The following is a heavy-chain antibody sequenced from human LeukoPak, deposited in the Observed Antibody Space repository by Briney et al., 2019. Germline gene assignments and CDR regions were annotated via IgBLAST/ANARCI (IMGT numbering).Heavy chain of an antibody. D-gene: IGHD3-16*01. V-gene: IGHV4-59*01. CDR3: ARERELGGFFDY. CDR2: IYYSGST. J-gene: IGHJ4*02. Sequence: SETLSLTCTVSAGSISTYYWSWIRQPPGKGLECLGYIYYSGSTNYNPSLESRVTMSVDTSRKQFSLKLRSVTAADTAVYYCARERELGGFFDYWGQGTLVTVSS. CDR1: AGSISTYY.